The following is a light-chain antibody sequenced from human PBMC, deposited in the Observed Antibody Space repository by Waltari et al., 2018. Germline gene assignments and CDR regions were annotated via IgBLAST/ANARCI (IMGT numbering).Light chain of an antibody. CDR3: CSYAGSNTFGYVV. CDR2: DVS. J-gene: IGLJ2*01. V-gene: IGLV2-23*02. CDR1: SSDGGGYNY. Sequence: QSALTQPASVSGSPGQSITISCTGTSSDGGGYNYVPWYQQHPGKAPKLMIYDVSKRPSGVSNRFSGSKSGNTASLTISGLQAEDEADYYCCSYAGSNTFGYVVFGGGTKLTVL.